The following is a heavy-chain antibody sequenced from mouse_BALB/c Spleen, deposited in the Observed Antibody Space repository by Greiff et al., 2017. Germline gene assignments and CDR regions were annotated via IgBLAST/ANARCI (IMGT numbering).Heavy chain of an antibody. J-gene: IGHJ2*01. CDR3: ASSISYYFDY. CDR2: ISYDGSN. Sequence: EVKVEESGPGLVKPSQSLSLTCSVTGYSITSGYYWNWLRQFPGNKLEWMGYISYDGSNNYNPSLKNRISITRDTSKNQFFLKLNSVTTEDTATYYCASSISYYFDYWGQGTTLTVSS. D-gene: IGHD1-2*01. CDR1: GYSITSGYY. V-gene: IGHV3-6*02.